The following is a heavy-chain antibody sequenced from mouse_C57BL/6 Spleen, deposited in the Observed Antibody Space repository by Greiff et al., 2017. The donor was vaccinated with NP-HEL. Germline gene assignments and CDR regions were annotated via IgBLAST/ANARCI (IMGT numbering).Heavy chain of an antibody. Sequence: QVQLQQPGAELVMPGASVKLSCKASGYTFTSYWMHWVKQRPGQGLEWIGEIDPSDSYTNYNQKFKGKSTLTVDKSSSTAYMQLSSLTSEDSAVYYCARWRTLNSYYFDYWGQGTTLTVSS. CDR1: GYTFTSYW. D-gene: IGHD1-3*01. V-gene: IGHV1-69*01. CDR2: IDPSDSYT. J-gene: IGHJ2*01. CDR3: ARWRTLNSYYFDY.